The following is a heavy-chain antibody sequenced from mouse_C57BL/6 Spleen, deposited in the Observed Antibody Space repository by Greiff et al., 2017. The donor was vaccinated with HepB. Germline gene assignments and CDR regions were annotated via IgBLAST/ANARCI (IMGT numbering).Heavy chain of an antibody. V-gene: IGHV1-76*01. J-gene: IGHJ3*01. CDR2: IYPGSGNT. Sequence: QVQLKQSGAELVRPGASVKLSCKASGYTFTDYYINWVKQRPGQGLEWIARIYPGSGNTYYNEKFKGKATLTAEKSSSTAYMQLSSLTSEDSAVSFCARAGFSWFAYWGQGTLVTVSA. CDR1: GYTFTDYY. CDR3: ARAGFSWFAY. D-gene: IGHD4-1*01.